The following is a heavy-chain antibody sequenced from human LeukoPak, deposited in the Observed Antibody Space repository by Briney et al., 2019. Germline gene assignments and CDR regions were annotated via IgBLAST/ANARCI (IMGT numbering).Heavy chain of an antibody. CDR2: IIPIFGTA. V-gene: IGHV1-69*13. Sequence: SVKVSCKASGGTFSSYAISWVRQAPGQGLEWMGGIIPIFGTANYAQKFQGRVTITADESTSTAYMELSSLRSEDTAVYYCAANLFPSSRYKCNYYYMDVWGKGTTVTVSS. CDR3: AANLFPSSRYKCNYYYMDV. CDR1: GGTFSSYA. D-gene: IGHD6-25*01. J-gene: IGHJ6*03.